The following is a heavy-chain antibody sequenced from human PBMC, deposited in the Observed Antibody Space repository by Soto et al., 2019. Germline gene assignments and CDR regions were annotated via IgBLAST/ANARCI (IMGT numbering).Heavy chain of an antibody. V-gene: IGHV1-18*01. CDR1: GYTFTSYG. Sequence: GASVKVSCKASGYTFTSYGISWVRQAPGQGLEWMGWISVYSGDTNYAQSVQGRVTMTTDTSTSTAYMELSSLRSEDTAVYYCTRLITPLDYWGRGTLVTVSS. D-gene: IGHD3-16*01. CDR2: ISVYSGDT. CDR3: TRLITPLDY. J-gene: IGHJ4*02.